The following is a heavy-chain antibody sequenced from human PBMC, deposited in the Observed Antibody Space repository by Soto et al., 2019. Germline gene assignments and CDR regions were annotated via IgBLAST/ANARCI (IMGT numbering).Heavy chain of an antibody. Sequence: GESLKISCKGSGYSFTSYWIGWVRQMPGKGLEWMGIIYPGDSDTRYSPSFQGQVTISADKSISTAYLQWSSLKASDIAIYYCARTDGSGSYDDAFDIWGQGTMVTVSS. CDR2: IYPGDSDT. J-gene: IGHJ3*02. CDR1: GYSFTSYW. D-gene: IGHD3-10*01. V-gene: IGHV5-51*01. CDR3: ARTDGSGSYDDAFDI.